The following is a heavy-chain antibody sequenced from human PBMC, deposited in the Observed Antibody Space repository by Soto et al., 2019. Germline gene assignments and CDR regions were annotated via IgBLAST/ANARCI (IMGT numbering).Heavy chain of an antibody. CDR3: ARYSGSDSRGLDY. D-gene: IGHD1-26*01. V-gene: IGHV3-72*01. CDR1: GFTFSDHY. J-gene: IGHJ4*02. CDR2: IRNKANSYNT. Sequence: EVQLVESGGGLVQPGGSLRLSCAASGFTFSDHYMDWVRQAPGKGLEWVGRIRNKANSYNTEYAAPVKGRFTISRDDSRNSLYLQRNSLKTEDTAVFYCARYSGSDSRGLDYWGQGTPVIVSS.